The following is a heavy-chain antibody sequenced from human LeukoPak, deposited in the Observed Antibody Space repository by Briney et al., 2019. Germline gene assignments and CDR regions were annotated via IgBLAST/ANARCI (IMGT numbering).Heavy chain of an antibody. CDR3: ARGSGYSYGYDSLFDY. D-gene: IGHD5-18*01. CDR1: GFTVSSNY. Sequence: PGGSLRLSCAASGFTVSSNYMSWVRQAPGKGLEWVSVIYSGGSTYYADSVKGRFTISRDNSKNTLYLQMNSLRAEDTAVYYCARGSGYSYGYDSLFDYWGQGTLVTVS. J-gene: IGHJ4*02. V-gene: IGHV3-66*01. CDR2: IYSGGST.